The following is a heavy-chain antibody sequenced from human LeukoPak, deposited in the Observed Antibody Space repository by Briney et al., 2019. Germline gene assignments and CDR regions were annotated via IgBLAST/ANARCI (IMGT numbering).Heavy chain of an antibody. CDR3: ARGVEPLAANTLAY. V-gene: IGHV3-53*01. CDR2: LYSDGNT. Sequence: GGSLRLSCAASGFTFITNDMTWVRQAPGKGLEWVSVLYSDGNTKYADSVQGRSTISRDNSKNTLYLEMNSLSPDDTAVYYCARGVEPLAANTLAYWGQGTLVTVSS. D-gene: IGHD1-14*01. J-gene: IGHJ4*02. CDR1: GFTFITND.